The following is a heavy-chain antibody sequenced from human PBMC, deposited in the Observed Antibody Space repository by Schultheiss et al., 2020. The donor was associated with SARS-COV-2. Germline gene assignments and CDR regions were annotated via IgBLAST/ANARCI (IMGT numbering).Heavy chain of an antibody. D-gene: IGHD2-2*02. CDR1: GGSISSYY. Sequence: SETLSLTCTVSGGSISSYYWSWIRQPPGKGLEWIGEINHSGSTNYNPSLKSRVTISVDTSKNQFSLKLSSVTAADTAVYYCALGYCSSTSCYNEFDPWGQGTLVTVSS. CDR2: INHSGST. J-gene: IGHJ5*02. V-gene: IGHV4-34*01. CDR3: ALGYCSSTSCYNEFDP.